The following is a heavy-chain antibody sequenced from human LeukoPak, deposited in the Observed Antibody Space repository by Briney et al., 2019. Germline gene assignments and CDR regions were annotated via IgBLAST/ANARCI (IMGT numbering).Heavy chain of an antibody. V-gene: IGHV1-2*02. J-gene: IGHJ4*02. D-gene: IGHD4-11*01. CDR1: GYTFTAYY. Sequence: GASVKVSCKASGYTFTAYYMHWVRQAPGQGLEWMGWINPSSGGTNYAQKFQGRVTMTRDTSISTAYMELSRLRSDDTAVYYCAREDDYSNVDYWGQGTLVTVSS. CDR3: AREDDYSNVDY. CDR2: INPSSGGT.